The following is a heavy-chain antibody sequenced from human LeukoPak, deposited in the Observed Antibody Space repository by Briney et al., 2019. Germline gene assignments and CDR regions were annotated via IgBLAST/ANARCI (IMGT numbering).Heavy chain of an antibody. Sequence: SETLSLTCTVSGGFISSGSYYWSWIRQPAGKGLEWIGRIYTSGSTNYNPSLKSRVTISVDTSKNQFSLKLSSVTAADTAVYYCARVTYNYDILTGYYSYFDYWGQGTLVTVSS. CDR1: GGFISSGSYY. D-gene: IGHD3-9*01. V-gene: IGHV4-61*02. CDR2: IYTSGST. CDR3: ARVTYNYDILTGYYSYFDY. J-gene: IGHJ4*02.